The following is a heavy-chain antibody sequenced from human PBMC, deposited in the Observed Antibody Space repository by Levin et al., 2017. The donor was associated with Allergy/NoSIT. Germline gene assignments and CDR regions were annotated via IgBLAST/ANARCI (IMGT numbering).Heavy chain of an antibody. CDR3: ARGAPVSPTRVVTTKYFQH. V-gene: IGHV4-34*01. J-gene: IGHJ1*01. D-gene: IGHD2-21*02. CDR1: GGSFSGYY. Sequence: SETLSLTCAVYGGSFSGYYWSWIRQPPGKGLEWIGEINHSGSTNYNPSLKSRVTISVDTSKNQFSLKLSSVTAADTAVYYCARGAPVSPTRVVTTKYFQHWGQGTLVTVSS. CDR2: INHSGST.